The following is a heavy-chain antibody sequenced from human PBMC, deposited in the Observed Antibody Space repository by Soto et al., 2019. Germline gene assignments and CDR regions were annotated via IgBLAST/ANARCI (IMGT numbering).Heavy chain of an antibody. Sequence: SETLSLTCAVCGGSFSGYYWSWIRQPPGKGLEWIGEIYHSGSTNYNPSLKSRVTISVDKSKNQFSLKLSSVTAADTAVYYCARILGDYNFYYGMDVWGQGTTVTVSS. CDR1: GGSFSGYY. CDR2: IYHSGST. CDR3: ARILGDYNFYYGMDV. D-gene: IGHD4-17*01. V-gene: IGHV4-34*01. J-gene: IGHJ6*02.